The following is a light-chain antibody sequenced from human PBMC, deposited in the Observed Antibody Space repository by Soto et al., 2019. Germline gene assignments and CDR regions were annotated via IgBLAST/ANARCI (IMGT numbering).Light chain of an antibody. CDR2: GAS. V-gene: IGKV3-15*01. CDR1: QSVSTD. CDR3: QQYDGYSPQT. Sequence: EIVMTQSPATLSVSLGERATLSCRASQSVSTDLAWYQQKPGQAPRLLIFGASTRATGIPARFSGSGSGTEFILTINGLQPDDFATYYCQQYDGYSPQTFGQGTKVEIK. J-gene: IGKJ1*01.